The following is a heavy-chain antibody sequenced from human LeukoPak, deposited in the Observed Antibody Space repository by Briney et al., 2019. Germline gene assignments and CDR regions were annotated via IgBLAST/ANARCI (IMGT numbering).Heavy chain of an antibody. CDR1: GFTVSSNY. J-gene: IGHJ6*02. CDR2: IYSGGST. V-gene: IGHV3-66*01. CDR3: ARDSAFGELLPDYYYYYGMDV. D-gene: IGHD3-10*01. Sequence: GGSLRLSCAASGFTVSSNYMSWVRQAPGKGLEWVSVIYSGGSTYYADSVKGRFTISRDNSKNTLYLQMNSLRAEDTAVYYCARDSAFGELLPDYYYYYGMDVWGQGTTVTVSS.